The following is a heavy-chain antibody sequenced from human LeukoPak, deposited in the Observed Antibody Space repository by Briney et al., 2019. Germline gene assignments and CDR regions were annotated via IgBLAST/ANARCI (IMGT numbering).Heavy chain of an antibody. CDR1: GGSVSSSSYH. D-gene: IGHD5/OR15-5a*01. CDR2: VFYSGST. V-gene: IGHV4-39*01. J-gene: IGHJ6*03. Sequence: SETLSLTCTVSGGSVSSSSYHWGWIRQPPGKGLEWIGSVFYSGSTYYNPSLKSRVTMSVDTSKNQFSLKLSSVIAADTAVYYCAGSTYYYYYMDVWGKGTTVTVSS. CDR3: AGSTYYYYYMDV.